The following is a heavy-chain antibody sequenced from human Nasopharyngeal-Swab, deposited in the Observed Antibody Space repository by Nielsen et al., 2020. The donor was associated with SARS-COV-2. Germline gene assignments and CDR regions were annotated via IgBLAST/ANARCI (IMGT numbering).Heavy chain of an antibody. Sequence: SVKVSCKASGGTFSSYAISWVRQAPGQGLEWMGGIIPIFGTANYAQKFQGRVMITADESTSTAYMELSSLRSEDTAVYYCARGNYGDYVRRYGMDVWGQGTTVTVSS. D-gene: IGHD4-17*01. CDR2: IIPIFGTA. CDR3: ARGNYGDYVRRYGMDV. CDR1: GGTFSSYA. V-gene: IGHV1-69*13. J-gene: IGHJ6*02.